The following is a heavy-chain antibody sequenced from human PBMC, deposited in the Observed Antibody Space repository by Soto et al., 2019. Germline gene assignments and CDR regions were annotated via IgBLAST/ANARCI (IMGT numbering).Heavy chain of an antibody. CDR2: IYHSGST. CDR3: AREPHYYDSGLGYFDY. Sequence: QVQLQESGPGLVKPSGTLSLTCAVSGGSISSSNWWSWVRQPPGKGLEWIGEIYHSGSTNYNPSLKRRVTISVDKSKNQFSLKLSCVTAADTAVYYCAREPHYYDSGLGYFDYWGQGTLVTVSS. D-gene: IGHD3-22*01. CDR1: GGSISSSNW. J-gene: IGHJ4*02. V-gene: IGHV4-4*02.